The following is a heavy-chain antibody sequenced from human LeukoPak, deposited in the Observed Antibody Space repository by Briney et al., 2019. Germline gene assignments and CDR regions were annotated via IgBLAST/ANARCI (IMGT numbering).Heavy chain of an antibody. CDR2: IWYDGSNK. CDR3: ARDDPPCSSGPIDY. CDR1: GFTFSSYG. V-gene: IGHV3-33*01. Sequence: GGSLRLSCAASGFTFSSYGMHWVRQAPGKGLEWVAVIWYDGSNKYYADSVKGRFTISRDNSKNTLYLQMNSLRAEDTAVYYCARDDPPCSSGPIDYWGQGTLVTVSS. J-gene: IGHJ4*02. D-gene: IGHD6-19*01.